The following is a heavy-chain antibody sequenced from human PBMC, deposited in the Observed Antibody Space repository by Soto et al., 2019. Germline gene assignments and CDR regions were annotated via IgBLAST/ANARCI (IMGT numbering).Heavy chain of an antibody. D-gene: IGHD3-22*01. J-gene: IGHJ4*02. V-gene: IGHV4-59*01. CDR3: ARSGDSSGYYVV. Sequence: SETLSLTGTVSVGSSSSYYWSWIRQPPGKGLEWIGYIYYSGSTNYNPSLKSRVTISVDTSKNQFSLKLSSVTAADTAVYYCARSGDSSGYYVVWGQGTLVTVSS. CDR1: VGSSSSYY. CDR2: IYYSGST.